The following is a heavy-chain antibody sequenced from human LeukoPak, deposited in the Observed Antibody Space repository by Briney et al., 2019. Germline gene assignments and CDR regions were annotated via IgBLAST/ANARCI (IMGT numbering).Heavy chain of an antibody. V-gene: IGHV7-4-1*02. CDR3: VRGIDTTGYFNY. Sequence: ASVKVSCKASGYTFTTYPINWVRQAPGQGLEWMGWIDTNTGSPTYAQGLTGRFVFSLDTSVSTAFLQINSLKAKDTALYYCVRGIDTTGYFNYWGQGTLVTVSS. J-gene: IGHJ4*02. CDR2: IDTNTGSP. D-gene: IGHD3-22*01. CDR1: GYTFTTYP.